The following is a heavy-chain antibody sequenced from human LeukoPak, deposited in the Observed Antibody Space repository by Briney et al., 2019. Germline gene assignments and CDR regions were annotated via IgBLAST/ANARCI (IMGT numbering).Heavy chain of an antibody. Sequence: GGSLRLSCAASGFTFSSYGMHWVRQAPGKGLEWVAVISYDGSNRYYADSVKGRFTISRDNSKNTLYLQMNSLRAEDTAVYYCAKGFGELPTYWGQGTLVTVSS. J-gene: IGHJ4*02. CDR1: GFTFSSYG. V-gene: IGHV3-30*18. D-gene: IGHD3-10*01. CDR2: ISYDGSNR. CDR3: AKGFGELPTY.